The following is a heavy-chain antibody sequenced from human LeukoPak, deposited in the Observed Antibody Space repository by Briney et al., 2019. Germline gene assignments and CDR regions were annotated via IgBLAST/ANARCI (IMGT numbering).Heavy chain of an antibody. D-gene: IGHD6-19*01. J-gene: IGHJ4*02. CDR3: ARADSSGWHNLFDY. CDR1: GGSISSYC. V-gene: IGHV4-59*01. CDR2: IYYSGST. Sequence: SETLSLTCTVSGGSISSYCWSWIRQPPGKGLEWIGYIYYSGSTNYNPSLKSRVTISVDTSKNQFSLKLSSVTAADTAVYYCARADSSGWHNLFDYWGQGTLVTVSS.